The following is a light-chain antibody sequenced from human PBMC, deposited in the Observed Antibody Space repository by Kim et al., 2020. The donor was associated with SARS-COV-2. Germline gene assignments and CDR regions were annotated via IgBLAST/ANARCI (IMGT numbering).Light chain of an antibody. Sequence: QAVVTQEPSLTVSPGGTVTLTCGSSTGGVTSGHYPYWLQQKPGQAPRTMIYDTSNKHSWAPARFSGSLLGGKAALTLSGAQPEDEADYYCFLSYSGARLFGGGTQLTVL. CDR1: TGGVTSGHY. CDR3: FLSYSGARL. J-gene: IGLJ3*02. V-gene: IGLV7-46*01. CDR2: DTS.